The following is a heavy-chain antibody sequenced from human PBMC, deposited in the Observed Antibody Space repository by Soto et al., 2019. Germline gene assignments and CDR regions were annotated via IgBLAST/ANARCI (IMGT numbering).Heavy chain of an antibody. CDR3: AKDPHAVPAAMRFDY. Sequence: GESLKISCAASGFTFSSYAMSWVRQAPGKGLEWVSAISGSGGSTYYADSVKGRFTISRDNSKDTLYLQMNSLRAEDTAVYYCAKDPHAVPAAMRFDYWGQGTLVTVSS. V-gene: IGHV3-23*01. J-gene: IGHJ4*02. D-gene: IGHD2-2*01. CDR2: ISGSGGST. CDR1: GFTFSSYA.